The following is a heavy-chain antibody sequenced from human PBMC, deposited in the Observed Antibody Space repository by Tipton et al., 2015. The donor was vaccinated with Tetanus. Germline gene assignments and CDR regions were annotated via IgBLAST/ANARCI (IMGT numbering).Heavy chain of an antibody. V-gene: IGHV4-61*03. CDR3: SRANFDFSKKGPFDS. Sequence: TLSLTCTVPGASVRAGDYSWNWIRQPPGKGLEWLAYVSYSGRTNSNYFLKSRITVSQNATKNHISLRLTSVTAADTAVYFWSRANFDFSKKGPFDSWGQGILVIVSA. D-gene: IGHD3-3*01. J-gene: IGHJ4*02. CDR2: VSYSGRT. CDR1: GASVRAGDYS.